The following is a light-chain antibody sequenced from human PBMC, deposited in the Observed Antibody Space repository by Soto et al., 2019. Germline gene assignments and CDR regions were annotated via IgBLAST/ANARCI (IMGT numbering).Light chain of an antibody. CDR3: SSYTGSRTPYV. CDR1: SSDIGGYNY. J-gene: IGLJ1*01. CDR2: EVS. Sequence: QSALTQPASVSGSPGQSITISCTGTSSDIGGYNYVSWYQQHPGKAPKLIIYEVSNRPSGGSNRFSASKSDNTASLTISGLQAEDEADYYCSSYTGSRTPYVFGTGTKVTVL. V-gene: IGLV2-14*01.